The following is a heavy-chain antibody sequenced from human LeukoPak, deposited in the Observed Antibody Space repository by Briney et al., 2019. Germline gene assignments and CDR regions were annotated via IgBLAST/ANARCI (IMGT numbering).Heavy chain of an antibody. D-gene: IGHD6-13*01. Sequence: PGGSLRLSCAASGFTFDDYAMHWVRQAPGKGLEWVSGISWNSGTIGYADSVKGRFTISRDNAKNSLYLQMNSLRAEDMALYYCAKVGGPKRIAAAGLDYWGQGTLVTVSS. CDR2: ISWNSGTI. CDR1: GFTFDDYA. CDR3: AKVGGPKRIAAAGLDY. J-gene: IGHJ4*02. V-gene: IGHV3-9*03.